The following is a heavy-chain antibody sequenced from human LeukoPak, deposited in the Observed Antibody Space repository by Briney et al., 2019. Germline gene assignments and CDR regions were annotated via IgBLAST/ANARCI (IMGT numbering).Heavy chain of an antibody. V-gene: IGHV3-20*04. CDR1: GFTFDDYG. Sequence: PGGSLRLSCAASGFTFDDYGMSWVRQAPGKGLEWVSGINWNGGSTGYADSVKGRFTISRDNAKNSLYLQMNSLRAEDTALYYCARERSSIAAAETQTGYYYYYMDVWGKGTTVTVSS. CDR2: INWNGGST. D-gene: IGHD6-13*01. J-gene: IGHJ6*03. CDR3: ARERSSIAAAETQTGYYYYYMDV.